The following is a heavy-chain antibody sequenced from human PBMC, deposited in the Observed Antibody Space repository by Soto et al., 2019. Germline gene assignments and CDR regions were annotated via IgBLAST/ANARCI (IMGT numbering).Heavy chain of an antibody. D-gene: IGHD4-17*01. CDR2: IIPIFGTA. V-gene: IGHV1-69*13. Sequence: SVKVSCKASGGTLSSYAISWVRQAPGQGLEWMGGIIPIFGTANYARKFQGRVTITADESTSTAYMELSSLRSEDTAVYYCARVTYGDYLFDYWGQGTLVTVSS. J-gene: IGHJ4*02. CDR3: ARVTYGDYLFDY. CDR1: GGTLSSYA.